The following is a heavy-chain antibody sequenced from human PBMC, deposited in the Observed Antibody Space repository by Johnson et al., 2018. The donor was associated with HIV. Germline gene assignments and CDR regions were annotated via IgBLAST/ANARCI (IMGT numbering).Heavy chain of an antibody. CDR1: GFTFSSYG. V-gene: IGHV3-30*03. CDR2: TSYDGSNK. J-gene: IGHJ3*02. Sequence: QVQLVESGGGVVQPGRSLRLSCAASGFTFSSYGMHWVRQAPGKGLEWVAVTSYDGSNKYYADSVKGRFTISRDNSKNTLYLQMNSLRAEDTAVYYCARVVAYDAFDIWGQGTMVTVSS. CDR3: ARVVAYDAFDI. D-gene: IGHD5-12*01.